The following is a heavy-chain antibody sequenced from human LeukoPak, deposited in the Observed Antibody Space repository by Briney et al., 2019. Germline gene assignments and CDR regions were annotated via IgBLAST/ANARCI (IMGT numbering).Heavy chain of an antibody. CDR1: GFTFSSYA. D-gene: IGHD2-15*01. Sequence: GGSLRLSCAASGFTFSSYAMSWVRQAPGKGLEWVSSISSSSSYIYYADSVKGRFTISRDNAKNSLYLQMNSLRAEDTAVYYCARDGTIRSGGTLRAFDIWGQGTMVTVSS. J-gene: IGHJ3*02. V-gene: IGHV3-21*01. CDR2: ISSSSSYI. CDR3: ARDGTIRSGGTLRAFDI.